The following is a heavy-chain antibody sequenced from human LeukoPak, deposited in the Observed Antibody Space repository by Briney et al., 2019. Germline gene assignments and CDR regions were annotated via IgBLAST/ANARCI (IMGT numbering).Heavy chain of an antibody. CDR2: ISGSGGST. V-gene: IGHV3-23*01. D-gene: IGHD3-10*01. CDR1: GFTFSSYA. Sequence: GGSLRLSCAASGFTFSSYAMSWVRQAPGKGLEWVSAISGSGGSTYYADSVKGRFTISRDNSKNTLYLQMNSLRAEDTAVYYCAKDQMSMVRGVTPVDYWGQGTLVTVSS. J-gene: IGHJ4*02. CDR3: AKDQMSMVRGVTPVDY.